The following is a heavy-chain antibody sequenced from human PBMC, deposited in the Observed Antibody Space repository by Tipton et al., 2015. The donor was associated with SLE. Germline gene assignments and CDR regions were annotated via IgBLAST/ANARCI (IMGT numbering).Heavy chain of an antibody. CDR1: GDSFSSSD. J-gene: IGHJ6*02. V-gene: IGHV4-4*07. CDR3: ARDNPRDYSSRGMDV. Sequence: TLSLTCTVSGDSFSSSDWSLIRQPAGKGLEWIGRIYITGKTDYNPSLKNRVTMSIDSSKSQFSLKLTSVTGADTAVYYCARDNPRDYSSRGMDVWGQGTTVTVSS. D-gene: IGHD3-16*01. CDR2: IYITGKT.